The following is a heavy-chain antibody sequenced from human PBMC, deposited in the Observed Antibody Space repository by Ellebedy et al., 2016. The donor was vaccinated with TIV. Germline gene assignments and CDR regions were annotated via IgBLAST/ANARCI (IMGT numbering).Heavy chain of an antibody. V-gene: IGHV3-20*04. CDR2: IIWNGGRT. D-gene: IGHD6-19*01. Sequence: GESLKISCAASGFTFDDYGMIWVRQAPGKGLEWVSGIIWNGGRTGYADSVKGRFTISRDNAKKSLYLQMNSLRAEDTGVYYCARDHVSSSSSGWYAYWGQGTLVTVSS. J-gene: IGHJ4*02. CDR3: ARDHVSSSSSGWYAY. CDR1: GFTFDDYG.